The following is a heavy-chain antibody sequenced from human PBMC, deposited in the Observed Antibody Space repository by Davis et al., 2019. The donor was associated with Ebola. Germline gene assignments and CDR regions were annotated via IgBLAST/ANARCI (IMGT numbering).Heavy chain of an antibody. D-gene: IGHD3-16*01. J-gene: IGHJ4*02. V-gene: IGHV3-23*01. CDR1: GFTFSSYA. Sequence: GESLKISCAASGFTFSSYAMSWVRQAPGKGLEWVSAISGSGGSTYYADSVKGRFTISRDNSKNTLYLQMNSLRAEDTAVYYCAKVGQYYDYGDGWGQGTLVTVSS. CDR3: AKVGQYYDYGDG. CDR2: ISGSGGST.